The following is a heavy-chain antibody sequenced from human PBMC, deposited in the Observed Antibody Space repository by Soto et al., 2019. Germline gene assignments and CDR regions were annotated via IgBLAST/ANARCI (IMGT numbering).Heavy chain of an antibody. CDR3: ARSVYDFWSGYPYYYYYMDV. CDR1: GGSISSSSYY. D-gene: IGHD3-3*01. Sequence: SETLSLTCTVSGGSISSSSYYWGWIRQPPGKGLEWIGSIYYSGSTYYNPSLKSRVTISVDTSKNQFSLKLSSVTAADTAVYYCARSVYDFWSGYPYYYYYMDVWGKGTTVTVSS. J-gene: IGHJ6*03. V-gene: IGHV4-39*01. CDR2: IYYSGST.